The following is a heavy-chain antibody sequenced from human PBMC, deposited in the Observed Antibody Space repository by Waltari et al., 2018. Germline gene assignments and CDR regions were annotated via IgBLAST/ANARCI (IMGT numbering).Heavy chain of an antibody. Sequence: QVQLVESGGGVVQPGRSLRLSCAASGFPFSSYAMPWVRQAPGKGLEWVAVISYDGSNKYYADSVKGRFTISRDNSKNTLYLQMNSLRAEDTAVYYCARAYYYYYYMDVWGKGTTVTISS. J-gene: IGHJ6*03. CDR3: ARAYYYYYYMDV. CDR2: ISYDGSNK. CDR1: GFPFSSYA. V-gene: IGHV3-30-3*01.